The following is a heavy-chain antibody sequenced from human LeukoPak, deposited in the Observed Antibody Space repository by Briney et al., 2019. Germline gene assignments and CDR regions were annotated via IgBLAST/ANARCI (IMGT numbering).Heavy chain of an antibody. V-gene: IGHV1-18*01. Sequence: ASVKVSCKASGYTFSRYGITWVRQAPGQGLEWVAWISAYNGNTNYAHSVQGRLTMTTDISTSTAYMDLRSLRSEDTAGYYCARGPGYSSSHPPLWYYYMDVWGKGTTVTISS. CDR3: ARGPGYSSSHPPLWYYYMDV. J-gene: IGHJ6*03. CDR2: ISAYNGNT. D-gene: IGHD6-13*01. CDR1: GYTFSRYG.